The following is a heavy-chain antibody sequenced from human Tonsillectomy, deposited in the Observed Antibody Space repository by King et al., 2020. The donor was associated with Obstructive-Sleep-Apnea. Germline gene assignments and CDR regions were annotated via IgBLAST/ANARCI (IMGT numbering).Heavy chain of an antibody. CDR1: GFTFSNAW. J-gene: IGHJ4*02. CDR2: FKSDTNGATT. D-gene: IGHD6-19*01. V-gene: IGHV3-15*01. Sequence: VQLVESGGGLFQPGGSLRISCATSGFTFSNAWMNWVRQAPGKGLEGVGRFKSDTNGATTDYAAPVKGRFTISSDDSKNVLYLQMNSLKTEDTAMYYCTKGPIGCYFDSWGQGTLVTVSS. CDR3: TKGPIGCYFDS.